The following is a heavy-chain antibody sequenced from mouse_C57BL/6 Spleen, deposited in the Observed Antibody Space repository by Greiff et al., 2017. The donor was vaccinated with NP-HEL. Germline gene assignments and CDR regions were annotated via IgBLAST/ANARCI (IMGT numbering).Heavy chain of an antibody. CDR2: ISSGGGYI. J-gene: IGHJ3*01. CDR1: GFTFSSYA. CDR3: TRDQGANFPGFAY. V-gene: IGHV5-9-1*02. Sequence: EVQLQQSGEGLVKPGGSLKLSCAASGFTFSSYAMSWVRQTPEKRLEWVAYISSGGGYIYYADPVKGRFTISRDNASNTLYLQMSSLTSEDTARYYCTRDQGANFPGFAYWGQGTLVTVSA.